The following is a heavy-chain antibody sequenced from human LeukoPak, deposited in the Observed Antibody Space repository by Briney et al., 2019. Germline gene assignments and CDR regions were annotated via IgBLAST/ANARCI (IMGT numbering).Heavy chain of an antibody. D-gene: IGHD5-18*01. CDR2: ISYDGSNK. Sequence: GGSLRLSCAASGFTFSSYAMHWVRQAPGKGLEWVAVISYDGSNKYYADSVKGRFTISRDNSKNTLYLQMNSLRAEDTAVYYCAREGGSSYGLFDYWGQGTLVTVSS. CDR1: GFTFSSYA. V-gene: IGHV3-30*04. CDR3: AREGGSSYGLFDY. J-gene: IGHJ4*02.